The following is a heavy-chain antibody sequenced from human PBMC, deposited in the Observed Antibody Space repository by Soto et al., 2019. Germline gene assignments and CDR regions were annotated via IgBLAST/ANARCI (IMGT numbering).Heavy chain of an antibody. Sequence: QVQLVQSGAEEKKPGASVKVSCKASGYTFTGYAMHWVRQAPGQRLEWMGWINAGNGNTKYSQKFQGRVTITRDTSASTAYMELSSLRSEDTSVYYCARVVAVAADFDYWGQGTLVNVSS. CDR1: GYTFTGYA. J-gene: IGHJ4*02. CDR2: INAGNGNT. CDR3: ARVVAVAADFDY. D-gene: IGHD6-19*01. V-gene: IGHV1-3*05.